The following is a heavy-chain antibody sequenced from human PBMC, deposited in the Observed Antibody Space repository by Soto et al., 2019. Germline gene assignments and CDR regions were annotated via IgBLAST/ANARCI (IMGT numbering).Heavy chain of an antibody. J-gene: IGHJ3*02. Sequence: EVQVLESGGGLVQPGGSLRLSCEGSEFTGSGHAMTWIRQAPGKGPEWVSTITADGGTYYADSVKGRFAMSRDTSENTLYLQMNSLGAEDTAAYYCAPHVSCSGGSCQYDAFAIRGQGTMVTVSS. V-gene: IGHV3-23*01. CDR3: APHVSCSGGSCQYDAFAI. CDR2: ITADGGT. CDR1: EFTGSGHA. D-gene: IGHD2-15*01.